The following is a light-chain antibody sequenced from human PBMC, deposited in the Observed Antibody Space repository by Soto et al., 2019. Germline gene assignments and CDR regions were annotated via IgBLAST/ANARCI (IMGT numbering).Light chain of an antibody. Sequence: DIQMTQSPSSVSASVGDRVTITCRASEDISSWLAWYQQKPGEAPKLLIYGASNLQSGVPSRFSGSGAGTEFTLTISSLRPEDFATYYCQQANDFPHAFGGGTKVDIK. CDR1: EDISSW. J-gene: IGKJ4*01. V-gene: IGKV1-12*01. CDR3: QQANDFPHA. CDR2: GAS.